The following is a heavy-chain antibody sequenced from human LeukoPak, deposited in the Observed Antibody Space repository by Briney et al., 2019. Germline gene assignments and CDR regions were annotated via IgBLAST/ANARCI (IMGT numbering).Heavy chain of an antibody. CDR3: LRTGTPHYYYYYMDV. Sequence: GGSLRLSCAASGFTFSNAWMSWVRQAPGKGQEWVGRIKSKTDGSTTDYAAAVKGRFNISREDEKNTLYLQMNSLKTEDTAVYSCLRTGTPHYYYYYMDVWGKGTTVTVSS. CDR2: IKSKTDGSTT. D-gene: IGHD1-7*01. V-gene: IGHV3-15*01. CDR1: GFTFSNAW. J-gene: IGHJ6*03.